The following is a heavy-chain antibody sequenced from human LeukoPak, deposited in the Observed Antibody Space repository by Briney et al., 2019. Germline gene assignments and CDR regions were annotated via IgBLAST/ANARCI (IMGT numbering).Heavy chain of an antibody. CDR2: IKGDGSDK. Sequence: PGGSLRLSCAASGFTFSRYGMQWVRQAPGKGLEWVANIKGDGSDKYYLDSLKGRFTVSRDNAKNSLYLQLNSLRADDTAVYYCARQFGDYWGQGTLVTVSS. V-gene: IGHV3-7*02. J-gene: IGHJ4*02. CDR3: ARQFGDY. D-gene: IGHD3-10*01. CDR1: GFTFSRYG.